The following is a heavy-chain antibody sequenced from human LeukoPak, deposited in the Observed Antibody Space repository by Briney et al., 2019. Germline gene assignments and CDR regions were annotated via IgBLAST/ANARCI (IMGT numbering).Heavy chain of an antibody. D-gene: IGHD4-17*01. CDR1: GGSISSYN. Sequence: SKPLSFPSTASGGSISSYNGSWIRQPPGKGLKWIGYIYYSGSTNYNPSLKSRVTISVDTSKNQFSLKLSSVTAADAAVYYCASIYGDYPYYFDYWGQGTLVTVSS. J-gene: IGHJ4*02. CDR2: IYYSGST. CDR3: ASIYGDYPYYFDY. V-gene: IGHV4-59*01.